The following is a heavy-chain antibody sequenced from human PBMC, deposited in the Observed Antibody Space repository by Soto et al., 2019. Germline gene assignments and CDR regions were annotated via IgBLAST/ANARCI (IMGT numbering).Heavy chain of an antibody. V-gene: IGHV4-30-2*01. CDR3: ARERVGYGLFDS. CDR2: IYPSGMP. CDR1: GGSISNAAYS. D-gene: IGHD5-18*01. Sequence: SETLSLTCTVSGGSISNAAYSWSWIRQPPGKGLEWIGYIYPSGMPFYNPSLRSRVTISIDRSNDQFSLNLRSVTAADTAVYYWARERVGYGLFDSWGQGTLVTVSS. J-gene: IGHJ4*02.